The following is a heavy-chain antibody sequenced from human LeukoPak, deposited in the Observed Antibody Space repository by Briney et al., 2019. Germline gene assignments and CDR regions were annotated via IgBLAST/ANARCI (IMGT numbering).Heavy chain of an antibody. V-gene: IGHV4-31*03. CDR1: GDSISSGGYY. Sequence: SETLSLTCTVSGDSISSGGYYWSWIRQHPGTGLEWIGYIYYSGSTYYNPSLKSRVTISVDTSKNQFSLKLSSVTAADTAVYYCARGGGRGYSYPFDPWGQGTLVTVS. J-gene: IGHJ5*02. CDR2: IYYSGST. CDR3: ARGGGRGYSYPFDP. D-gene: IGHD5-18*01.